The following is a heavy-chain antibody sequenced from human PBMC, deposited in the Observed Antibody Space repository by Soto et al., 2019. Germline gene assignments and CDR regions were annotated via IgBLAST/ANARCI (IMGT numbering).Heavy chain of an antibody. CDR2: INHSGST. J-gene: IGHJ6*03. D-gene: IGHD3-3*01. V-gene: IGHV4-34*01. CDR1: GGSLSGYF. Sequence: QVHLEQWGAGLLKPSETLSLTCAVYGGSLSGYFWSWVRQPPGKGLEWIGEINHSGSTNYNPSLTSRVTISADTSKQQFSLRLSSVTAADSAIYYCASYHYYDFWIGSRHYMDVWGKGTTVTVSS. CDR3: ASYHYYDFWIGSRHYMDV.